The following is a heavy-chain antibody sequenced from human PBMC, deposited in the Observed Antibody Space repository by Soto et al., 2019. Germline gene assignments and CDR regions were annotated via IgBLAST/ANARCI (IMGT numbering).Heavy chain of an antibody. D-gene: IGHD2-15*01. CDR3: ARRGCSGGSCYSPLSSFYFDY. V-gene: IGHV4-39*01. CDR1: GGSISSSSYY. J-gene: IGHJ4*02. CDR2: IYYSGST. Sequence: QLQLQESGPGLVEPSETLSLTCTVSGGSISSSSYYWGWIRQPPGKGLEWIGSIYYSGSTYYNPSLKSRVTIAVDTSKNQFSLKLSSVTAADTAVYYCARRGCSGGSCYSPLSSFYFDYWGQGTLVTVSS.